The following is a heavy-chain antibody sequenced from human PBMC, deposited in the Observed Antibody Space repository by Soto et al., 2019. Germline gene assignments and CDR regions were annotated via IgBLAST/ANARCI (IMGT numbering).Heavy chain of an antibody. V-gene: IGHV3-7*05. CDR3: AREHETFAY. Sequence: GGSLRLSCTASGFIFSAYWMSWIRQAPGKRLEWVANIRPDGNEKLYVDTVRGRFTISRDNAKNSLYLQMNSVRAEDTAVYFCAREHETFAYWGQGALVTVSS. CDR1: GFIFSAYW. J-gene: IGHJ4*02. CDR2: IRPDGNEK.